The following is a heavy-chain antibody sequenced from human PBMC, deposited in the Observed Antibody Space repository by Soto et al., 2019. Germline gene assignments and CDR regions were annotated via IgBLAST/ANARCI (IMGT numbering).Heavy chain of an antibody. CDR2: IKSTTDGATT. CDR1: GFSFNNAW. CDR3: APSAFRY. D-gene: IGHD1-26*01. V-gene: IGHV3-15*01. J-gene: IGHJ4*02. Sequence: VQLVESGGGLVKPGGSLRLSCAASGFSFNNAWMSWVRQAPGGGLEWVGRIKSTTDGATTDYAAPVKGRFTISRDDSRNTLYLDMSSLRTEDTAVYYCAPSAFRYWGKGTLVTVSS.